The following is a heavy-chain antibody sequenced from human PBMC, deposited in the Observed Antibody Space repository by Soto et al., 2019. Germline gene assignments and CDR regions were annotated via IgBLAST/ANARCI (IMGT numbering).Heavy chain of an antibody. J-gene: IGHJ4*02. Sequence: GGSLRLSCEASGFTFSGYWMSWVRQAPGKGLEWVADIKHDGSVQYYVDSVKGRLTISRDNAKKQLYLQMNGLRAEDTALYYSARAHYSNAWSRFDLWGQGTLVTVSS. V-gene: IGHV3-7*03. CDR3: ARAHYSNAWSRFDL. CDR1: GFTFSGYW. CDR2: IKHDGSVQ. D-gene: IGHD4-4*01.